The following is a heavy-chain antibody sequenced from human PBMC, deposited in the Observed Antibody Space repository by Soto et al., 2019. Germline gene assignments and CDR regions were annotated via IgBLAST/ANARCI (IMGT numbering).Heavy chain of an antibody. J-gene: IGHJ4*02. Sequence: EVQLVESGGGLVQPGRSLRLSCAASGFTFDDYAMHWVRQAPGKGLEWVSGISRNSGIIDYADAVKGRFTISRDNAKNSLYLQIYSLSAEDTALYYCAKGYSYGVLEPLGYWCQGTLVTVSS. V-gene: IGHV3-9*01. CDR2: ISRNSGII. CDR3: AKGYSYGVLEPLGY. D-gene: IGHD5-18*01. CDR1: GFTFDDYA.